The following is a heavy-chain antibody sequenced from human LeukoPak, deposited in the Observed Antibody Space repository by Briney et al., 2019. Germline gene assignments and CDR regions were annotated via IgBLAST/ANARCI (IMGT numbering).Heavy chain of an antibody. CDR1: GGSVSRGSYY. D-gene: IGHD3-10*01. J-gene: IGHJ4*02. CDR2: IYYSGST. Sequence: SETLSLTCTFSGGSVSRGSYYWSWIRQPPGKGLEWIGYIYYSGSTNYNPSLKSRVTISVDTTRNQFSLKLSSVTAADTAVYYCARSFGSGSCFFDYWGQGTLVTVSS. CDR3: ARSFGSGSCFFDY. V-gene: IGHV4-61*01.